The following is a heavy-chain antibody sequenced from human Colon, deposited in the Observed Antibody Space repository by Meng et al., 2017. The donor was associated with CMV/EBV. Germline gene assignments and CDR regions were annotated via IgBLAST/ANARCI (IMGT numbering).Heavy chain of an antibody. V-gene: IGHV4-34*01. CDR2: INHSGST. CDR3: ARGRIVVVPADNLFDY. Sequence: SETLSLTCAVYGGSFSGYYWSWIRQPPGKGLEWIGEINHSGSTIYNPSLKSRVTISVDTSKNQFSLKLSSVTAADTAVYYCARGRIVVVPADNLFDYWGQETLVTVSS. CDR1: GGSFSGYY. D-gene: IGHD2-2*01. J-gene: IGHJ4*02.